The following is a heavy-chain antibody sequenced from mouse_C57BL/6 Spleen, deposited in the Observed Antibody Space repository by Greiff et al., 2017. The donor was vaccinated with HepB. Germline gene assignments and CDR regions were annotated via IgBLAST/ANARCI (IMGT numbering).Heavy chain of an antibody. CDR3: ARPYYSNYVDAMDY. CDR1: GYAFSSSW. J-gene: IGHJ4*01. Sequence: VQLQQSGPELVKPGASVKISCKASGYAFSSSWMNWVKQRPGKGLEWIGRIYPGDGDTNYNGKFKGKATLTADKSSSTAYMQLSSLTSEDSAVYLCARPYYSNYVDAMDYWGQGTSVTVSS. D-gene: IGHD2-5*01. V-gene: IGHV1-82*01. CDR2: IYPGDGDT.